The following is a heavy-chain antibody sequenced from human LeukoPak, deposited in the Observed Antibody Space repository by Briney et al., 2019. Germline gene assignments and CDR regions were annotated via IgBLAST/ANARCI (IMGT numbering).Heavy chain of an antibody. V-gene: IGHV4-30-2*01. D-gene: IGHD4-17*01. CDR2: IYHSGST. CDR3: AREDTVTTAVFF. CDR1: GGSISSGGYY. Sequence: SETLSLTCTVSGGSISSGGYYWSWIRQPPGKGLEWIGYIYHSGSTYYNPSLKSRATISVDRSKNQFSLKLSSVTAADTAVYYCAREDTVTTAVFFWGQGTLVTVSS. J-gene: IGHJ4*02.